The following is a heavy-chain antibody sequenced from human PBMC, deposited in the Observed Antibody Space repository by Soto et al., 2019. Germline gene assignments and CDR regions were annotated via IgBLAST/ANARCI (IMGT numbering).Heavy chain of an antibody. CDR2: ISYDGSKK. CDR1: GFTFTSYA. Sequence: LVESGGVVVQPGRSLRVSCAASGFTFTSYAMHWVRQAPGKGLEWLATISYDGSKKDYADSVKGRFTISRHNSKHTLYLQMISLRAEHTPVYYCARDRLYESNTQYYNYGIDVWGQGTTVSVS. V-gene: IGHV3-30-3*01. CDR3: ARDRLYESNTQYYNYGIDV. D-gene: IGHD3-22*01. J-gene: IGHJ6*02.